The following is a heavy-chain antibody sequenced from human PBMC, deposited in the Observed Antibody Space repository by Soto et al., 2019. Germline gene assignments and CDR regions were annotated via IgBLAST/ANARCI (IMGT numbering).Heavy chain of an antibody. CDR1: GFTFSDYY. CDR3: ASGYDPVNY. J-gene: IGHJ4*02. D-gene: IGHD5-12*01. V-gene: IGHV3-11*05. Sequence: QVQLVESGGGLVKPGRSLRLSCAASGFTFSDYYMSWIRQAPGKGLEWVSYISISSSYTNYADSVKGRFTISRDNAKKSVYLQMNSLRVEDTAVYYCASGYDPVNYWGQGTLVTVSS. CDR2: ISISSSYT.